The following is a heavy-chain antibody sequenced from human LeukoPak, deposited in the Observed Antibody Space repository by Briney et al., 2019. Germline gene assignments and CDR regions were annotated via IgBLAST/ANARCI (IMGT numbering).Heavy chain of an antibody. CDR2: INPNSGGT. J-gene: IGHJ4*02. V-gene: IGHV1-2*02. CDR1: GDTFTGYY. D-gene: IGHD1-1*01. Sequence: ASVKVSCKASGDTFTGYYMHWVRQAPEQGLEWMGWINPNSGGTNYAQKFQGRVTMTRDTSISTAYMELSRLTSDDTAVYYCATALLSVGTSYWGQGTLVTVSS. CDR3: ATALLSVGTSY.